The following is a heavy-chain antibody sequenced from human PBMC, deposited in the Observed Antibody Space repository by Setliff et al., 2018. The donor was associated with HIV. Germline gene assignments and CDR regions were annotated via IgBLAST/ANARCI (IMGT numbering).Heavy chain of an antibody. Sequence: PSETLSLTCNVSGGSISGFYWTWIRQPAGKGLEWIGRIYSSGRTNYNSSLKSRVTMSVDTSKNHFSLKLRSVTAADTAVYYCAREKGFGGATGWFDPWGLGTPVTVS. CDR3: AREKGFGGATGWFDP. CDR1: GGSISGFY. D-gene: IGHD2-15*01. V-gene: IGHV4-4*07. CDR2: IYSSGRT. J-gene: IGHJ5*02.